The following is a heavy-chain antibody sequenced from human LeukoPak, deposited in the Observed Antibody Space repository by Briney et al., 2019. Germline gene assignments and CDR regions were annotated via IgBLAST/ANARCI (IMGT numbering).Heavy chain of an antibody. CDR1: GGTFSSYA. CDR3: ARGNLALGYCSSTSCYSWFDP. CDR2: IIPIFGTA. D-gene: IGHD2-2*02. V-gene: IGHV1-69*05. J-gene: IGHJ5*02. Sequence: SVKVSCKASGGTFSSYAISWVRQTPGQGLEWMGGIIPIFGTANYAQKFQGRVTITTDESTSTAYMELSSLRSEDTAVYYCARGNLALGYCSSTSCYSWFDPWGQGTLVTVSS.